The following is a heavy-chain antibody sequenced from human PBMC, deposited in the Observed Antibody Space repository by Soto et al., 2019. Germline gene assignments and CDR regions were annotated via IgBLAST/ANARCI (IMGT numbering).Heavy chain of an antibody. CDR1: GYSFTDYW. Sequence: GESLKISCKGSGYSFTDYWINWVRQMPGKGLEWMGRIDPSDSYNNYSPSFQGHVTISADKPFSTAYLQWSSLRAPDSAIYYCARRGLTPGSYGLDVWGQGTTVTVSS. CDR2: IDPSDSYN. V-gene: IGHV5-10-1*01. D-gene: IGHD2-2*01. J-gene: IGHJ6*02. CDR3: ARRGLTPGSYGLDV.